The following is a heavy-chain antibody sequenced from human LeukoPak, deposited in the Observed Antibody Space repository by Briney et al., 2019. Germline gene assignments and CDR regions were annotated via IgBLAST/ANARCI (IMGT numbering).Heavy chain of an antibody. CDR3: ARGRNYYDSSGLGY. CDR2: INHSGST. D-gene: IGHD3-22*01. J-gene: IGHJ4*02. Sequence: SETLSLTCAVYGGSFSGYYWSWIRQPPRKGLEWIGEINHSGSTNYNPSLKSRVTISVDTSKNQFSLKLSSVTAADTAVYYCARGRNYYDSSGLGYWGQGTLVTVSS. CDR1: GGSFSGYY. V-gene: IGHV4-34*01.